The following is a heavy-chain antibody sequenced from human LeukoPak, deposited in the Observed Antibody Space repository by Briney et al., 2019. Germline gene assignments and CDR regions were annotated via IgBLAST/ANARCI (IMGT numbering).Heavy chain of an antibody. CDR1: GGSISSGSYY. J-gene: IGHJ4*02. Sequence: ASQTLSLTCTVSGGSISSGSYYWSWIRQPAGKGLEWIGRIYTSGSTNYNPSLKCRVTISVDTSKNQFSLKLSSVTAADTAVYYCARFALGTLDYWGQGTLVTVSS. D-gene: IGHD3-10*01. V-gene: IGHV4-61*02. CDR3: ARFALGTLDY. CDR2: IYTSGST.